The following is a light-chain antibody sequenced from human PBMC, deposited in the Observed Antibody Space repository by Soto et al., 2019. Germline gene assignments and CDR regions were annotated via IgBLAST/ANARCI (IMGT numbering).Light chain of an antibody. Sequence: GDRVTIACRASQNIGTWLAWYQQNPGKAPKLLIYESSTLENGVPSRFRGSGSGTEFTLTISSLQPDDFATYYCKKYDDFVWTVGNGNKVAIK. V-gene: IGKV1-5*03. CDR1: QNIGTW. J-gene: IGKJ1*01. CDR2: ESS. CDR3: KKYDDFVWT.